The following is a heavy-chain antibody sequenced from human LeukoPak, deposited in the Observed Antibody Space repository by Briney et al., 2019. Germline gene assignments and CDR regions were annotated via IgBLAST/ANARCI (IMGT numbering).Heavy chain of an antibody. D-gene: IGHD2/OR15-2a*01. J-gene: IGHJ4*02. CDR3: ARLSITTSRRLYYFDY. V-gene: IGHV5-51*01. CDR1: GYSFTNYW. Sequence: KPGESLKISCKGSGYSFTNYWLGWVRQMPGKGLEWMGIFYPGDSNTRYNPSFQGQVTFSADKSVNTAYLQWSSLRASDTAIYYCARLSITTSRRLYYFDYWGQGTLVTVPS. CDR2: FYPGDSNT.